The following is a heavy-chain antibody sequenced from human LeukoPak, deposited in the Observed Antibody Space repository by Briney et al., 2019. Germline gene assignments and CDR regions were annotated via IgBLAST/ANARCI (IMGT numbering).Heavy chain of an antibody. J-gene: IGHJ4*02. V-gene: IGHV3-33*01. CDR2: IWYDGSNK. D-gene: IGHD3-22*01. CDR3: ARTYYYDSSGLNPLDY. CDR1: GFTFSSYG. Sequence: PGRSLRLSCAASGFTFSSYGMHWVRQAPGKGLEWVAVIWYDGSNKYYADSVKGRFTISRDNSKNTLYLQMNSLRAEDTAVYYCARTYYYDSSGLNPLDYWGQGTLVTVSS.